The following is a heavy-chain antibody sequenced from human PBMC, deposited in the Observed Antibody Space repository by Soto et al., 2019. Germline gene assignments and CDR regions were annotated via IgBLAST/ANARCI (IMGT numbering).Heavy chain of an antibody. D-gene: IGHD3-22*01. J-gene: IGHJ6*02. CDR1: GGTFSSYA. CDR3: ARGHSNYYDFLYYYYGMDV. Sequence: SSVKVSCKASGGTFSSYAISWVRQAPGQGLEWMGGIIPIFGTANYAQKFQGRVTITADESTSTAYMELSSLRSEDTAVYYCARGHSNYYDFLYYYYGMDVWGQGTTVTVSS. V-gene: IGHV1-69*13. CDR2: IIPIFGTA.